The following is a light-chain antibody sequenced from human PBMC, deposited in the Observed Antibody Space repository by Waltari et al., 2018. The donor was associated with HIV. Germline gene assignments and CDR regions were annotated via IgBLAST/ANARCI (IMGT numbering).Light chain of an antibody. CDR1: NVGSKS. CDR3: QVWDFTTDHVV. CDR2: DDA. Sequence: SYILTQSPSVSVAPGKTAKISCGGDNVGSKSVHWYQQKSGQAPLLVIYDDAARPSGIPARFSGSNSGNTATLTITRVEVGDEADYYCQVWDFTTDHVVFGGGTKLTVL. J-gene: IGLJ3*02. V-gene: IGLV3-21*03.